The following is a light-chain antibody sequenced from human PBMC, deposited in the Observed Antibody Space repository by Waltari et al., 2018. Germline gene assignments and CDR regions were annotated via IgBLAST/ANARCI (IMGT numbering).Light chain of an antibody. CDR3: QQYYSAPLT. V-gene: IGKV4-1*01. CDR1: QSVLYSSNNKNY. CDR2: WAS. J-gene: IGKJ3*01. Sequence: DIVMTQSPDSLAVSLGERATINCKSSQSVLYSSNNKNYLGWYQQKPGPPPKLPIYWASTRESGVPDRFSGSGSGTDFTLTISSLQAEDVAVYYCQQYYSAPLTFGPGTKVDIK.